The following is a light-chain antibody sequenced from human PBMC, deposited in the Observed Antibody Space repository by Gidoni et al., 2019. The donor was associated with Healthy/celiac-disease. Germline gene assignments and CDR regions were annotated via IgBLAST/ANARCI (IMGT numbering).Light chain of an antibody. Sequence: QSALTQPRSVSGSPGQPVTIPCTGTSSDVGGYNYVSWNQQHPGKAPKLMIYYVSKRPSGVPDRFSGSKSGNTASLTISGLQAEDEADYYCCSYAGSYVFGTGTKVTVL. V-gene: IGLV2-11*01. CDR3: CSYAGSYV. CDR2: YVS. CDR1: SSDVGGYNY. J-gene: IGLJ1*01.